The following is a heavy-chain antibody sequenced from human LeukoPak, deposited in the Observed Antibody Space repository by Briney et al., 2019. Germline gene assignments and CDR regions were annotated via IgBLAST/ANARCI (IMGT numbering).Heavy chain of an antibody. CDR2: IDHSGST. J-gene: IGHJ3*02. Sequence: PSETLSLTCTVSGGSISSYYWSWIRQPPGKGLEWIGYIDHSGSTNYNPSLKSPVTISVDTSKNRFSLKLSSVTAADTAVYYCARVADYGSHSLPLDIWGQGTMVTVSS. CDR3: ARVADYGSHSLPLDI. V-gene: IGHV4-59*01. D-gene: IGHD4-23*01. CDR1: GGSISSYY.